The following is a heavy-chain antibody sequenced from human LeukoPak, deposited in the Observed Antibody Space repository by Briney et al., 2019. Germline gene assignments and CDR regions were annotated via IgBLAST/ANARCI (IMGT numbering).Heavy chain of an antibody. D-gene: IGHD1-20*01. J-gene: IGHJ6*02. CDR1: GFTVSSNY. Sequence: QTGGSLRLSCAASGFTVSSNYMSWVRQAPGKGLEWVSVIYSGGSTYYADSVKGRFTISRDNSKNTMYLQMNSLRAEDTAVYYCARDNWNDHCYGMDVWGQGTTVTVSS. V-gene: IGHV3-53*01. CDR3: ARDNWNDHCYGMDV. CDR2: IYSGGST.